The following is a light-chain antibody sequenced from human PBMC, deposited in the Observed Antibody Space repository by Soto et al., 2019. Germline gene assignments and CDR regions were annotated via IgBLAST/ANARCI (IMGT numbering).Light chain of an antibody. CDR3: SSYTATVPHV. Sequence: QSVLTQPASVSGSPGQSITISCTGTSSDVGGYNYVSWYQQHPGKVPKLMIYEVNNRPSGVSNRFSGSKSGNTASLTISGLQADDEADYYCSSYTATVPHVFGTGTKVTVL. CDR1: SSDVGGYNY. V-gene: IGLV2-14*01. J-gene: IGLJ1*01. CDR2: EVN.